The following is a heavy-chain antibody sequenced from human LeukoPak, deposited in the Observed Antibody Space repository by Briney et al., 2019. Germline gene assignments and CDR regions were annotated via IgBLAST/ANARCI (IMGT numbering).Heavy chain of an antibody. CDR2: IIPIFGTA. J-gene: IGHJ5*02. CDR3: ARGASSSSGRWFDP. CDR1: GCTFSSYA. V-gene: IGHV1-69*13. D-gene: IGHD6-13*01. Sequence: SLKVSCKASGCTFSSYAISWVRQAPGQGLEWMGGIIPIFGTANYAQKFQGRVAITADESTSTAYMELSSLRSEDTAVYYCARGASSSSGRWFDPWGQGTLVTVSS.